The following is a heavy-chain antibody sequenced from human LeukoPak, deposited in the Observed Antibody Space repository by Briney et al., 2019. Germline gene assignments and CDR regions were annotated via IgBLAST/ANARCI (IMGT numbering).Heavy chain of an antibody. D-gene: IGHD5-18*01. J-gene: IGHJ4*02. V-gene: IGHV4-39*07. CDR2: IYYSGST. Sequence: SETLSLTCTVSGGSISSSSYYWGWIRQPPGKGLEWIGSIYYSGSTYYNPSPKSRVTISVDTSKNQFSLKLSSVTAADTAVYYCARLGIQLWLGYYWGQGTLVTVSS. CDR3: ARLGIQLWLGYY. CDR1: GGSISSSSYY.